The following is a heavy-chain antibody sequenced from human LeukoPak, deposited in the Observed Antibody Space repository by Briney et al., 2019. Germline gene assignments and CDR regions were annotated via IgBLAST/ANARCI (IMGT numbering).Heavy chain of an antibody. CDR2: ISGSGDST. Sequence: GGSLRLSCAASGFTFCSYGMIWVRQAPGKGLEWVSSISGSGDSTYYADSVKGRFTISRDNSKNTLYLQMKNLRAEDTAVFYCAKDPSVVPAAKDYYYYYMDVWGKGTTVTVSS. D-gene: IGHD2-2*01. J-gene: IGHJ6*03. CDR1: GFTFCSYG. V-gene: IGHV3-23*01. CDR3: AKDPSVVPAAKDYYYYYMDV.